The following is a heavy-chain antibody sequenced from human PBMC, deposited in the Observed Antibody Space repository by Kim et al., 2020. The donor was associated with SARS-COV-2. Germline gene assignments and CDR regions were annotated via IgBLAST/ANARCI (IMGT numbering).Heavy chain of an antibody. D-gene: IGHD3-10*01. CDR1: GGSFSGYY. Sequence: SETLSLTCAVYGGSFSGYYWSWIRQPPGKGLEWIGEINHSGSTNYNPSLKSRVTISVDTSKNQFSLKLSSVTAADTAVYYCARLGGYYGSGSSWPTPWGQGTLVTVSS. J-gene: IGHJ5*02. CDR3: ARLGGYYGSGSSWPTP. CDR2: INHSGST. V-gene: IGHV4-34*01.